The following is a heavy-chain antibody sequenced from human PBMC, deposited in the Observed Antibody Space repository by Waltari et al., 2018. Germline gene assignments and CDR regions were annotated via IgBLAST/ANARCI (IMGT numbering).Heavy chain of an antibody. CDR1: GFTFSSYA. J-gene: IGHJ4*02. Sequence: EVQLLESGGGLVQPGGSLRPSCAASGFTFSSYALSWARQAPGKGLEWVSAISGSGGSTYYADSVKGRFTISRDNSKNTLYLQMNSLRAEDTAVYYCAKDLITIFGVVIIGGNSFDYWGQGTLVTVSS. CDR2: ISGSGGST. V-gene: IGHV3-23*01. D-gene: IGHD3-3*01. CDR3: AKDLITIFGVVIIGGNSFDY.